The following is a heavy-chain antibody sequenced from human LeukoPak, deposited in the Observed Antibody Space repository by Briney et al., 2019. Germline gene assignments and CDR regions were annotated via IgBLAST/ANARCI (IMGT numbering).Heavy chain of an antibody. CDR1: GYTFTSYD. CDR2: MNPNSGNT. D-gene: IGHD3-22*01. CDR3: ARGARTMIKFDP. J-gene: IGHJ5*02. V-gene: IGHV1-8*01. Sequence: ASVKVSCKASGYTFTSYDINWVRQATGQGLEWMGWMNPNSGNTGYAQKFQGRVTMTRNTSISTAYMELSSLRSEDTAVYYCARGARTMIKFDPWGQGTLVTVSS.